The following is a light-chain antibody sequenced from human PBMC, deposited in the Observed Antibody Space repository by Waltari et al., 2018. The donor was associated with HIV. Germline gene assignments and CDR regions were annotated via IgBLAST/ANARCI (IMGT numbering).Light chain of an antibody. Sequence: QSVLTQPPSASGTPGQRVTISCSGSSSNIGSNYVYWYQQVPGTAPKLLLYRNNQRPSGVPDRFSGSKSGTSASLAISGLRSEDEADYYCASWDASLNVWVFGGGTKLTVL. CDR2: RNN. J-gene: IGLJ3*02. CDR3: ASWDASLNVWV. CDR1: SSNIGSNY. V-gene: IGLV1-47*01.